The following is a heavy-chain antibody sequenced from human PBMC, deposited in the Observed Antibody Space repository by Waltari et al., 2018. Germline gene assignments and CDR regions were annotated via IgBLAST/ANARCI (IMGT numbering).Heavy chain of an antibody. Sequence: EVRLVESGGGLVQPGGSLRLSCAASGFTFRRHWLHWVRQVPGKGLVWVSRVEDDGRSISYSDSVKGRFSISRDNAKNMLYLQMNSLRAEDTAVYYCARDLYHAMDVWGQGTTVIVSS. CDR2: VEDDGRSI. V-gene: IGHV3-74*01. J-gene: IGHJ6*02. CDR1: GFTFRRHW. CDR3: ARDLYHAMDV.